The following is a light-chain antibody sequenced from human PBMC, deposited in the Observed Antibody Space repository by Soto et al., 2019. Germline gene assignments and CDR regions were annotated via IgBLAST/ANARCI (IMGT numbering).Light chain of an antibody. CDR2: ASS. CDR1: QDVDNNF. Sequence: EIVLTQSPGTLSLSPGEGATLSCRASQDVDNNFLAWYQQRPGQAPRLLIYASSRRATGIPDRFSGSGSGTAFTLTISRVGPEDIAVYFCHHYYSSITFVGGTKVEVK. V-gene: IGKV3-20*01. CDR3: HHYYSSIT. J-gene: IGKJ4*01.